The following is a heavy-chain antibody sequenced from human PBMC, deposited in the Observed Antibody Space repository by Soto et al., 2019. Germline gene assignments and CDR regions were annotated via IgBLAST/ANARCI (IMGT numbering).Heavy chain of an antibody. Sequence: EVQLVESGGGLVKPGGSLRLSCAASGFTFSNAWMSWVRQAPGKGLEWVGRIKSKTDGGTTDYAAPVKGRFTISRDDSXNTLYLQMNSLKTEDTAVYYCTTEDSGYSSRPFDYWGQGTLVTVSS. CDR3: TTEDSGYSSRPFDY. V-gene: IGHV3-15*01. D-gene: IGHD6-13*01. CDR1: GFTFSNAW. CDR2: IKSKTDGGTT. J-gene: IGHJ4*02.